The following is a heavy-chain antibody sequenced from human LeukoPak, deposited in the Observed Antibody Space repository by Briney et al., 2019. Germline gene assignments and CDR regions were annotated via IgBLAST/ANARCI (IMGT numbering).Heavy chain of an antibody. D-gene: IGHD3-10*01. CDR1: GYTFTGYY. J-gene: IGHJ4*02. CDR2: SNPNSGGT. Sequence: ASVKVSCKASGYTFTGYYMHWVRQAPGQGLEWMGWSNPNSGGTNYAQKFQGRVTMTRDTSISTAYMELSRLRSDDMAVYYCARVAGFHYYGSGSYPHWGQGTLVTVSS. CDR3: ARVAGFHYYGSGSYPH. V-gene: IGHV1-2*02.